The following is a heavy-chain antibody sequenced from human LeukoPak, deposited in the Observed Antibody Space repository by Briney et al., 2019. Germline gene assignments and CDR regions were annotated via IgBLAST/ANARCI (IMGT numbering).Heavy chain of an antibody. CDR3: VKDRTGTYTLDY. V-gene: IGHV3-30-3*01. J-gene: IGHJ4*02. CDR1: GFTFSNYA. Sequence: GGSLRLSCAATGFTFSNYAIHWGRQAPGKGLEWVAFISDDGSRQHYADSVKGRFTISRDNSKSTLNLQMNSLRAEDTAVYYCVKDRTGTYTLDYWGQGTLVTVSS. CDR2: ISDDGSRQ. D-gene: IGHD3-10*01.